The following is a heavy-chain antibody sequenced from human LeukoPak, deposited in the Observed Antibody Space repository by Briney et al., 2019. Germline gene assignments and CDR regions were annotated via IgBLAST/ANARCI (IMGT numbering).Heavy chain of an antibody. D-gene: IGHD3-9*01. Sequence: SETLSLTCTVSGGSIISYYWSWIRQPPGKGLEWIGYIYYSGSTNYNPSLKSRVTISVDTSKNQFSLKLSSVTAADTAVYYCARGRDILTGYYSDYWGQGTLVTVSS. CDR2: IYYSGST. J-gene: IGHJ4*02. CDR1: GGSIISYY. V-gene: IGHV4-59*01. CDR3: ARGRDILTGYYSDY.